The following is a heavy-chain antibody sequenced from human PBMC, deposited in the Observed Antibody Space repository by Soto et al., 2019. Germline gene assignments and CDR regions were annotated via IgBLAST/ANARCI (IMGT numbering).Heavy chain of an antibody. D-gene: IGHD5-12*01. Sequence: VASVKVSCKASGGTFSSYAISWVRQAPGQGLEWMGGIIPIFGTANYAQKFQGRVTITADESTSTAYMELSSLRSEDTAVYYCARDPSKRWLQSMGYGMDVWGQGTTVTV. CDR2: IIPIFGTA. J-gene: IGHJ6*02. V-gene: IGHV1-69*13. CDR1: GGTFSSYA. CDR3: ARDPSKRWLQSMGYGMDV.